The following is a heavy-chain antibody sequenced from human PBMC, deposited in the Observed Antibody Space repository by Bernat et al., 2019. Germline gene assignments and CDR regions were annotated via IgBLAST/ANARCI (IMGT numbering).Heavy chain of an antibody. CDR1: GFTFSSYA. D-gene: IGHD1-1*01. J-gene: IGHJ6*02. CDR3: AKDLGGATGSYYYGMDV. Sequence: EVQLLESGGGLVQPGGSLRLSCAASGFTFSSYAMSWVRQAPGKGLEWVSAISGSGGSTYYADSVKGRFTISRDNSKNTLYLQMNSLRAEDTAVYYCAKDLGGATGSYYYGMDVWGQGTTVTVSS. V-gene: IGHV3-23*01. CDR2: ISGSGGST.